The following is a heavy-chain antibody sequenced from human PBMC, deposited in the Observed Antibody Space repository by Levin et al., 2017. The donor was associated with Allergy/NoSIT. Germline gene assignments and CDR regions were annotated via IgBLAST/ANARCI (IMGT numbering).Heavy chain of an antibody. Sequence: SETLSLTCAVSGGSISSSNWWTWVRQPPGKGLEWIGEIYDSGITNYNPSLKSRATISIDKSKNQFSLELTSVTAADTAVYYCTRGGANYGYYMDVWGKGTTVTVSS. CDR2: IYDSGIT. D-gene: IGHD4-17*01. V-gene: IGHV4-4*02. J-gene: IGHJ6*03. CDR3: TRGGANYGYYMDV. CDR1: GGSISSSNW.